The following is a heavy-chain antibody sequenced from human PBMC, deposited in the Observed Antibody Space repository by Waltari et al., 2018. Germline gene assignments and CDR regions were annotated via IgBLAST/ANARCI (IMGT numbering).Heavy chain of an antibody. D-gene: IGHD5-18*01. CDR2: ISYDGSNK. CDR3: AKSRGYSYGLAYYYGMDV. CDR1: GFTFSSYG. Sequence: QVQLVESGGGVVQPGRSLRLSCAAAGFTFSSYGMHWVRQAPGKGLEWVAVISYDGSNKYYADSVKGRFTISRDNSKNTLYLQMNSLRAEDTAVYYCAKSRGYSYGLAYYYGMDVWGQGTTVTVSS. J-gene: IGHJ6*02. V-gene: IGHV3-30*18.